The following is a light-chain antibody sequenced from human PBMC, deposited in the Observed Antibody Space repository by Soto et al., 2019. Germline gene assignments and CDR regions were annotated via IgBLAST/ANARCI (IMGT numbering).Light chain of an antibody. J-gene: IGKJ5*01. CDR3: QQLNSYPR. CDR2: AAS. CDR1: QGISSY. V-gene: IGKV1-9*01. Sequence: DIQLTQSPSFLSASVGDRVTITCRDSQGISSYLAWYQQKPGKAPKLLIYAASTLQSGVPSRFSGSGSGTEFTLTISSLQPEDFATYYCQQLNSYPRFGQGTRLEIK.